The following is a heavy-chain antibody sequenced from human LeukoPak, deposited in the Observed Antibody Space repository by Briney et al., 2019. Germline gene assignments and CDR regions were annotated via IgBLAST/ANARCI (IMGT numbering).Heavy chain of an antibody. J-gene: IGHJ4*01. CDR3: AKDSYGSGTYPSLFNY. CDR1: GFSFSNYA. V-gene: IGHV3-23*01. Sequence: PGGSLRLSCAASGFSFSNYAMSWVRQAPGKGLEWVSAIRGSGGSTYYADSVKGRFTISRDNSKNTLYLQMNSLRAEDTAVYYCAKDSYGSGTYPSLFNYWDHGALVTVSS. CDR2: IRGSGGST. D-gene: IGHD3-10*01.